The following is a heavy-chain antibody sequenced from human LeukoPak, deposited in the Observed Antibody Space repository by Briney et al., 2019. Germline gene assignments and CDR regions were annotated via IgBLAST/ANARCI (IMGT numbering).Heavy chain of an antibody. D-gene: IGHD3-10*01. Sequence: SETLSLTCTVSGGSISSYYWSWIRQPPGKGLEWIGYIDYSGSTNYNPSLKSRVTISVDTSKNQFSLKLTSVTAADTAVYFCARGGYYGSGNDFRFDPWGQGTLVTVSP. J-gene: IGHJ5*02. CDR1: GGSISSYY. V-gene: IGHV4-59*13. CDR3: ARGGYYGSGNDFRFDP. CDR2: IDYSGST.